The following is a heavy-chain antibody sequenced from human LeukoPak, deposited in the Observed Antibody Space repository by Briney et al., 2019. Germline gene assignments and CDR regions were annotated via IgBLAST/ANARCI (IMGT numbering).Heavy chain of an antibody. V-gene: IGHV3-21*01. D-gene: IGHD2-8*02. Sequence: GGSLRLSCAASGFTFSNYNMKWVRQAPGKGLEWVSSICSSSSYIYYADSVKGRFTICRDNTKNSLYLQMNSLRAEDTAVYYCARDSPYGTAGYWGQGTLVTVSS. J-gene: IGHJ4*02. CDR1: GFTFSNYN. CDR2: ICSSSSYI. CDR3: ARDSPYGTAGY.